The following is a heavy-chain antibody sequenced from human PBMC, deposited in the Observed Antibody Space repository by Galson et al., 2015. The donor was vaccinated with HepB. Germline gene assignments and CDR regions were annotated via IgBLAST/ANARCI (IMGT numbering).Heavy chain of an antibody. CDR2: ISSSSSYI. V-gene: IGHV3-21*01. CDR3: ARDSEPQIAAAGTNYYYYGIDV. Sequence: SLRLSCAASGFTFSSYSMNWVRQAPGKGLEWVSSISSSSSYIYYADSVKGRFTISRDNAKNSLYLQMNSLRAEDTAVYYCARDSEPQIAAAGTNYYYYGIDVWGQGTTVTVSS. CDR1: GFTFSSYS. J-gene: IGHJ6*02. D-gene: IGHD6-13*01.